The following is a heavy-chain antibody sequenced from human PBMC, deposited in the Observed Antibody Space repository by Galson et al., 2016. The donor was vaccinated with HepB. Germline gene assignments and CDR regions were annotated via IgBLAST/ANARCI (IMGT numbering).Heavy chain of an antibody. CDR3: TTGRGGIGRPPDY. CDR1: GFTFSNAW. Sequence: SLRLSCAASGFTFSNAWMSWVRQAPGKGLECVGRIKSKTDGGTTDYAAPVAGRFTLSRDDSKNTLYLQMNSLEIEDTAVYFCTTGRGGIGRPPDYWGQGTLVTVSS. V-gene: IGHV3-15*01. J-gene: IGHJ4*02. CDR2: IKSKTDGGTT. D-gene: IGHD2-15*01.